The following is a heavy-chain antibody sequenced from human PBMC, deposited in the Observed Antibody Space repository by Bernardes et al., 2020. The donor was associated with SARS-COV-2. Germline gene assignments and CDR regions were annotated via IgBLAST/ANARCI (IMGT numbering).Heavy chain of an antibody. V-gene: IGHV3-64*04. CDR2: ISSNGGST. CDR3: ARDSRTFYHDTSAYARWVGGEDYFYYGMDV. CDR1: GFTFSSYA. Sequence: GGSLRLSCATSGFTFSSYAMHWVRQAPGKGLEYVSAISSNGGSTYYADSVKGRFTISRDNSWDTLYLQMNSLRAEDTAVYYCARDSRTFYHDTSAYARWVGGEDYFYYGMDVWGQGTTVTVS. J-gene: IGHJ6*02. D-gene: IGHD3-22*01.